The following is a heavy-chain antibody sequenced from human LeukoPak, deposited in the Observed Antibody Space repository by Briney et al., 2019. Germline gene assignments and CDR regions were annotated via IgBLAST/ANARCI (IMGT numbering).Heavy chain of an antibody. D-gene: IGHD5-18*01. CDR2: ISGSGGST. J-gene: IGHJ4*02. CDR1: GFTFSSYA. Sequence: GGSLRLSCAASGFTFSSYAMSWVRQAPGKGLEWVSAISGSGGSTYYADSVKGRFTISRDNSKNTLYLQMSSLRAEDTAVYYCAKDLTWIQLWLPFDYWGQGTLVTVSS. CDR3: AKDLTWIQLWLPFDY. V-gene: IGHV3-23*01.